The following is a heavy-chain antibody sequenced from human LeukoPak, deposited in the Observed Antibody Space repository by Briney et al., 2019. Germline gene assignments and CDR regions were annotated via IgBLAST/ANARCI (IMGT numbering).Heavy chain of an antibody. CDR3: AAGRRELPVYFDY. CDR2: INHSGST. J-gene: IGHJ4*02. Sequence: SETLSLTCAVYGGSFSGYYWSWIRQPPGKGLEWIGEINHSGSTNYNPSLKSRVTISVDTSKNQFSLKLSSVTAADTAVYYCAAGRRELPVYFDYWGQGTLVTVSS. CDR1: GGSFSGYY. D-gene: IGHD1-26*01. V-gene: IGHV4-34*01.